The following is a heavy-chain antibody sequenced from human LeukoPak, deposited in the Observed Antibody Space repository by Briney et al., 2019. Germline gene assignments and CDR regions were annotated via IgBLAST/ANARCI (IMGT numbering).Heavy chain of an antibody. Sequence: PSETLSLTCTVSGYSISSGYYWGWIRQPPGKGLEWIGSIYHSGSTNYNPSLKSRVTISVDTSKNQFSLKLSSVTAADTAVYYCARVMADKTSSDWGQGTLVTVSS. CDR1: GYSISSGYY. D-gene: IGHD3-10*01. CDR3: ARVMADKTSSD. CDR2: IYHSGST. V-gene: IGHV4-38-2*02. J-gene: IGHJ4*02.